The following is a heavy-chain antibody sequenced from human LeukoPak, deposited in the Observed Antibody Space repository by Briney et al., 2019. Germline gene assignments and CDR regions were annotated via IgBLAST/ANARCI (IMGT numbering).Heavy chain of an antibody. CDR1: GFTVSSNY. V-gene: IGHV3-66*01. D-gene: IGHD3-3*01. J-gene: IGHJ3*02. CDR2: IYSGGST. CDR3: ARARDEYHFATFDI. Sequence: PGGSLRLSCAASGFTVSSNYMSWVRQAPGKGLEWVSVIYSGGSTYYADSVKGRFTVSRDNSKNTLYLQMNSLRAEDTAVYYCARARDEYHFATFDIWGQGTMVTVSS.